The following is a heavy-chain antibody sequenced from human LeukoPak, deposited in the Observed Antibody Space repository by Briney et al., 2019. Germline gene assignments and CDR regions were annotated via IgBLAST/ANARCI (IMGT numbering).Heavy chain of an antibody. CDR2: INEDGSST. CDR3: TTDTFGARDS. J-gene: IGHJ4*02. CDR1: GYTFSRYW. D-gene: IGHD3-10*01. Sequence: GGSLRLSCAVSGYTFSRYWMHWVRQGPGKGLVWVSRINEDGSSTSYAESVRGRFTISRDNAKNTLYLQMNSLRAEDAAVYYCTTDTFGARDSWGQGTLVTVSS. V-gene: IGHV3-74*01.